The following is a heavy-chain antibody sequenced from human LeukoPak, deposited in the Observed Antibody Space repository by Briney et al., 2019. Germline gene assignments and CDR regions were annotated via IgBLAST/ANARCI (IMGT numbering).Heavy chain of an antibody. CDR2: INPNSGGT. V-gene: IGHV1-2*02. CDR1: GYTFTGYY. CDR3: AKSSAGITWFDP. Sequence: GASVRVSCKASGYTFTGYYMHWVRQAPGQGLEWMGWINPNSGGTNYAQKFQGRVTMTRDTSISTAYMELSRLRSDDTAVYYCAKSSAGITWFDPWGQGTLVTVSS. D-gene: IGHD1-1*01. J-gene: IGHJ5*02.